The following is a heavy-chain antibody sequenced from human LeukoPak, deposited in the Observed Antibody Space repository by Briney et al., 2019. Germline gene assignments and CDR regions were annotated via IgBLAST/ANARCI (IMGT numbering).Heavy chain of an antibody. D-gene: IGHD1-26*01. CDR3: ARAKGYSIYYYGMDV. Sequence: SETLSLTCAVYGGSFSGYYWSWIRQPPGKGLEWIGEINHSGSTNYNPSLKSRVTISVDTSKNQFSLKLSSVTAADTAVYYCARAKGYSIYYYGMDVWGKGTTVTVSS. V-gene: IGHV4-34*01. CDR2: INHSGST. CDR1: GGSFSGYY. J-gene: IGHJ6*04.